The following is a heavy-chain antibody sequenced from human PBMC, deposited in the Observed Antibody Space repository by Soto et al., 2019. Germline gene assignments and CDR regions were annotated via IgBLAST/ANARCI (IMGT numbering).Heavy chain of an antibody. D-gene: IGHD3-10*01. CDR3: TRDFGGV. CDR1: GFTLSDHY. J-gene: IGHJ6*02. Sequence: EVQLVESGGDLVQPGGSLRLSCAASGFTLSDHYVDWVRQAPGKGLEWVGRSANKANSYTTQYAAAVKGRFTISRSDSETSLYLQMNSLRTEDTALYYCTRDFGGVWGQGTTVTVSS. V-gene: IGHV3-72*01. CDR2: SANKANSYTT.